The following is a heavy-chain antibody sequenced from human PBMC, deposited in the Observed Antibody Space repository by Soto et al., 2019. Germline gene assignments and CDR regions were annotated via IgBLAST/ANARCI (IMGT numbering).Heavy chain of an antibody. CDR3: VMVDNYVTPTPQDV. Sequence: QVQLVQSGDEVKKPGASVKVSCRASGYIFVNYGIAWVRQAPGQGLEWMGWISPYTGNTHSATKVQGRLTMTTDTSTSTACMGLGSLTSDDTAVYYCVMVDNYVTPTPQDVWGQGTTVTVSS. D-gene: IGHD3-16*01. V-gene: IGHV1-18*01. J-gene: IGHJ6*02. CDR2: ISPYTGNT. CDR1: GYIFVNYG.